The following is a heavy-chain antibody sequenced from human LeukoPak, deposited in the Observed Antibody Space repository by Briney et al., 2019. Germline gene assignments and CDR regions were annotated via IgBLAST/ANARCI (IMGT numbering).Heavy chain of an antibody. CDR3: ATPLTGTYYYYGMDV. Sequence: ASVKVSCKASGYTFTGYYMHWVRQAPGQGLEWMGWINPNSGGTNYAQKFQGRVTMTRDTSISTAYMELSRLRPDDTAVYYCATPLTGTYYYYGMDVWGQGTTVTVSS. J-gene: IGHJ6*02. CDR2: INPNSGGT. V-gene: IGHV1-2*02. D-gene: IGHD3-9*01. CDR1: GYTFTGYY.